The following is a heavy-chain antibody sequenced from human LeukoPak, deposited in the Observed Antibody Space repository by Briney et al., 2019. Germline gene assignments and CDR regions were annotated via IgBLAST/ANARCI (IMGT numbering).Heavy chain of an antibody. J-gene: IGHJ5*02. V-gene: IGHV1-2*02. CDR1: GYTFTGYY. CDR2: INPKGGDT. Sequence: ASVMLSCEASGYTFTGYYIHWVRQAPGQGLEWMGWINPKGGDTNYAQKFQDRVTLTRDTSINTAYMELTDLRSDDTAVYYCARPNGDYYNWFDPWGQGTLVTVSS. D-gene: IGHD4-17*01. CDR3: ARPNGDYYNWFDP.